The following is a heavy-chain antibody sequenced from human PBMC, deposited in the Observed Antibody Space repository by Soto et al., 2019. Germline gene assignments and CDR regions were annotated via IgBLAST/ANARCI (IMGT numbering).Heavy chain of an antibody. Sequence: QVQLVQSGAEVKKPGSSVKVSCKASGGTFSSYTISWVRQAPGQGLEWMGRIIPILGIANYAQKFQGRVTITADKSTSTAYMELSSRRSEDTAVYYCMSVLGLGFDYWGQGTLVTVSS. D-gene: IGHD3-16*01. J-gene: IGHJ4*02. CDR2: IIPILGIA. CDR1: GGTFSSYT. V-gene: IGHV1-69*02. CDR3: MSVLGLGFDY.